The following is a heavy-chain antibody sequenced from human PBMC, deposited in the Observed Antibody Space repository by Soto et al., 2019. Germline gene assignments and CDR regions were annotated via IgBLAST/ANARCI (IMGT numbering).Heavy chain of an antibody. Sequence: AGVKVSCKASGYTFTSAGISWVRPAPGQGLEWMGWISAYNGNTNYAQKLKGRVTMTTDTSTRTAYMELRSLRSEDTAVYYCARDQPYPPIVVVPAARNNWFDPWGQGPLVTVS. CDR2: ISAYNGNT. CDR3: ARDQPYPPIVVVPAARNNWFDP. V-gene: IGHV1-18*01. CDR1: GYTFTSAG. J-gene: IGHJ5*02. D-gene: IGHD2-2*01.